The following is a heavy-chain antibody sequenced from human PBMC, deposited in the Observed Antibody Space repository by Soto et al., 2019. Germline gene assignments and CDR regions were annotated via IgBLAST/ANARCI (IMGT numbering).Heavy chain of an antibody. CDR3: ANGSGSYPFDY. Sequence: PGGSLRLSCAASGFTFSSYAMSWVRQAPGKGLEWVSAISGSGGSTYYAVSVKGLFTIYRDNSKTTLYLQMNSLRAEDMAVYYCANGSGSYPFDYWGPGTLVTVSS. V-gene: IGHV3-23*01. CDR2: ISGSGGST. CDR1: GFTFSSYA. D-gene: IGHD1-26*01. J-gene: IGHJ4*02.